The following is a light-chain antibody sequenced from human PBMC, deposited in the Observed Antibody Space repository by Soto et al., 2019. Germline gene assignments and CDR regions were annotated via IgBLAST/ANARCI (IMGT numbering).Light chain of an antibody. CDR1: QRINIY. CDR2: SAS. V-gene: IGKV1-39*01. CDR3: QLSFSTPT. Sequence: IHSTRSAFAVCTSLGHRITSTSRASQRINIYLNGYRQKPGKAPELLIYSASNLQSGVPSRFSGSGSGTDFTLNISGLQPEDFATYYCQLSFSTPTFGQGTRLGVK. J-gene: IGKJ5*01.